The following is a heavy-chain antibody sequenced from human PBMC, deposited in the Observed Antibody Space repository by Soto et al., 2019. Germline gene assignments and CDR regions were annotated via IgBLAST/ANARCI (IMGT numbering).Heavy chain of an antibody. CDR3: TTDWHPVVHDAFDI. CDR2: IRSKAYGGTT. CDR1: GFTFGDYA. J-gene: IGHJ3*02. V-gene: IGHV3-49*03. D-gene: IGHD3-22*01. Sequence: PGGSLRLSCTASGFTFGDYAMSWFRQAPGKGLEWVGFIRSKAYGGTTEYAASVKGRFTISRDDSKSIAYLQMNSLKTEDTAVYYCTTDWHPVVHDAFDIWGQGTMVTVSS.